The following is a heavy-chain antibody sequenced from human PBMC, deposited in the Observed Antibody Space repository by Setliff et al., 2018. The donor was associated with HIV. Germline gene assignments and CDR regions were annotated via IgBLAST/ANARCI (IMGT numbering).Heavy chain of an antibody. Sequence: GESLKISCAASGFTFSKHWMYWVRQVPGKGLVWVSRISSDGTSKSYADSVKGRFTISRDNAENSLYLHMNSLRAEDTAVYYCARGEPSILVEPAAFFDYWGQGTLVTVSS. J-gene: IGHJ4*02. CDR2: ISSDGTSK. D-gene: IGHD2-2*01. CDR1: GFTFSKHW. V-gene: IGHV3-74*01. CDR3: ARGEPSILVEPAAFFDY.